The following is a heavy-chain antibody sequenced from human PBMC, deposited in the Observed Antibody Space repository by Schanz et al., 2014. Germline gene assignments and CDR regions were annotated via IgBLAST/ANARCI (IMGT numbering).Heavy chain of an antibody. J-gene: IGHJ3*01. CDR3: ARDRGDGDLPGDV. CDR1: GFNFNNYD. D-gene: IGHD4-17*01. CDR2: MNRKTGNT. V-gene: IGHV1-8*01. Sequence: QVQLVQSGAEGKKPGASVKVSCTASGFNFNNYDINWVRHATGQGLEWMGWMNRKTGNTDHAQKFQGSVSRTWDTSTITVYMDLSRLRSEDTGVYYCARDRGDGDLPGDVWGQGTMVTVSS.